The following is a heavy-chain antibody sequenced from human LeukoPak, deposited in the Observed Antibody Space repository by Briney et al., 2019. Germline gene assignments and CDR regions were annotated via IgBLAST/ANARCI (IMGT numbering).Heavy chain of an antibody. D-gene: IGHD6-19*01. V-gene: IGHV4-4*07. CDR1: GGSISGRY. CDR2: IHSSGNT. J-gene: IGHJ6*03. Sequence: SETLPLTCTVSGGSISGRYWSWIRQPAGKGVECIGRIHSSGNTNYKSSLKSRATMSVDTSKNQFSLKLSSVTAADTAVYYCARDYSSGWYVPILDYYYYMDVWGKGTTVTVSS. CDR3: ARDYSSGWYVPILDYYYYMDV.